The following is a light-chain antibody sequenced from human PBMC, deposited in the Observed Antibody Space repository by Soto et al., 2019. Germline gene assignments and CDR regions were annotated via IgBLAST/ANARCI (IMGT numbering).Light chain of an antibody. J-gene: IGLJ3*02. Sequence: QAVVTQETSLTVSPGGTVTLTCGSSTGTVTSGLYPYWFQQKPGQAPRTLIYDTSNKHSWAPARFSGSLLGGKAALTLSGAQPEDEADYYCTLSYSGVGVFGGGTKVTVL. CDR1: TGTVTSGLY. CDR2: DTS. V-gene: IGLV7-46*01. CDR3: TLSYSGVGV.